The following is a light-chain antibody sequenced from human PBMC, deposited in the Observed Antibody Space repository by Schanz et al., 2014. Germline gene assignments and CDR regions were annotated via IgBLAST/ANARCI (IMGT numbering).Light chain of an antibody. J-gene: IGKJ1*01. CDR2: GAS. CDR3: QQYNSYSRWT. CDR1: QTISDH. Sequence: EIVLTQSPGTLSLSPGERATLSCRASQTISDHLAWYQQKPGQTPRLLIYGASNRATGIPTRFSGSGSGTEFTLTISSLQPDDFATYYCQQYNSYSRWTFGQGTKVEIK. V-gene: IGKV3-15*01.